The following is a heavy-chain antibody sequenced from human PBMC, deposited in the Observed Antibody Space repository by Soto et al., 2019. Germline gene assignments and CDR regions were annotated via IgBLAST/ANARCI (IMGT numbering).Heavy chain of an antibody. J-gene: IGHJ4*01. Sequence: SVKVSCKASGYTFTSYDINWVRQATGQGLEWMGWMNPNSGNTGYAQKFQGRVTMTRNTSISTAYMELSSLRSEDTAVYYCARDSDQTYVVVVAITGPLLYWGHGTLVTVSS. CDR3: ARDSDQTYVVVVAITGPLLY. V-gene: IGHV1-8*01. D-gene: IGHD2-15*01. CDR2: MNPNSGNT. CDR1: GYTFTSYD.